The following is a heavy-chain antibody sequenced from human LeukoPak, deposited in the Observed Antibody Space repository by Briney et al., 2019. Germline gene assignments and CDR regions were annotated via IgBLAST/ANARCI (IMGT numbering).Heavy chain of an antibody. CDR2: IYSGDST. V-gene: IGHV3-66*01. J-gene: IGHJ4*02. Sequence: GGSLRLSCAASGLTVGTNYMSWVRQAPGKGLEWVSVIYSGDSTYYADSVKGRFTISSDNSKNTLYLQMNSLRAEDTAVYYCAKEVGKQNPSERRTDYWGQGTLVTVSS. CDR3: AKEVGKQNPSERRTDY. CDR1: GLTVGTNY. D-gene: IGHD7-27*01.